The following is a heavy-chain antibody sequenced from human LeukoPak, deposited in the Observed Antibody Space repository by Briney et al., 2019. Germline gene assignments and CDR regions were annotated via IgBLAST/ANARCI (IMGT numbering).Heavy chain of an antibody. CDR1: GGSISSSGSY. J-gene: IGHJ5*02. D-gene: IGHD6-6*01. CDR2: VYYSGNT. CDR3: ARVMAARREDLNWFDP. Sequence: SETLSLTCTVSGGSISSSGSYWGWIRQPPGEGLEWIGSVYYSGNTYNPSLKSRVTISVDTSKNQFSLNLTSVNAADTAIYYCARVMAARREDLNWFDPWGQGTLVTVSS. V-gene: IGHV4-39*07.